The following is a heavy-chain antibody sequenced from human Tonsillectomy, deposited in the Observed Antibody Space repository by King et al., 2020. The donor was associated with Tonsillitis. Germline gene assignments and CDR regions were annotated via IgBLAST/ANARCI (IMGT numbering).Heavy chain of an antibody. CDR3: ARDRDDYIFDY. D-gene: IGHD4/OR15-4a*01. V-gene: IGHV3-33*05. Sequence: VQLVESGGGVVQPGRSLRLSCAASGFTFSSYDIHWVRQAPGKGLVWVAVISYDGSNKYYADSVQGRFTISRDNSKNRLYLQMNGLRAEDTAVYYCARDRDDYIFDYWGQGTLVTVSS. J-gene: IGHJ4*02. CDR1: GFTFSSYD. CDR2: ISYDGSNK.